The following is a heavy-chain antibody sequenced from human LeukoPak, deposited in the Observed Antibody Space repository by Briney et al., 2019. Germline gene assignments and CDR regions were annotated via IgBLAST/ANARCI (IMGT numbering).Heavy chain of an antibody. V-gene: IGHV4-34*01. J-gene: IGHJ5*02. CDR2: INHSGSA. CDR3: AKTLYSSGWFLFDP. CDR1: GGSFSGYY. Sequence: SETLSLTCAVSGGSFSGYYWTWIRQPPGKGLEWIGEINHSGSANYNPSLKSRVTISVDTSKNQFSLKLSSVTAADTAVYYCAKTLYSSGWFLFDPWGQGTLVTVSS. D-gene: IGHD6-19*01.